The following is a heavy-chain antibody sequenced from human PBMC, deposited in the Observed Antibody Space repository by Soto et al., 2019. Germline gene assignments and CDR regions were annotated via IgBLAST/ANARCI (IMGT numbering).Heavy chain of an antibody. V-gene: IGHV1-46*02. D-gene: IGHD2-15*01. Sequence: QVQLVQSGAEVRKPGASVKVSCKASGYTFNRHYIQWVRQAPGQGLEWMGMIDPSGGDTNYAKKFQGRVTLTCDTSSSTVSMALGTLCSGIVAVYCCAKRRAVVLTRSSFDYWGPGTLVIVSS. CDR2: IDPSGGDT. CDR3: AKRRAVVLTRSSFDY. J-gene: IGHJ4*02. CDR1: GYTFNRHY.